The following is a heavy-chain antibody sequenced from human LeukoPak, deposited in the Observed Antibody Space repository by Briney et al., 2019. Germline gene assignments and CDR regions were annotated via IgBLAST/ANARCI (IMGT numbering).Heavy chain of an antibody. J-gene: IGHJ3*01. D-gene: IGHD3-10*01. Sequence: GGSLRLSCAASGLTFSSYAMSWVRQAPGKGLEWVSTISGSGGSTYYVDSVKGRFTISRDNSKNTLYLQMNSLRAEDTAVYYCANRLPRGLYDAFDVWGQGTMVTVSS. CDR1: GLTFSSYA. CDR3: ANRLPRGLYDAFDV. CDR2: ISGSGGST. V-gene: IGHV3-23*01.